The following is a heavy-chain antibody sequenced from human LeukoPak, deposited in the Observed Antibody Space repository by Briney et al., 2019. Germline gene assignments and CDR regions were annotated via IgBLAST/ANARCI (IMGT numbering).Heavy chain of an antibody. D-gene: IGHD1/OR15-1a*01. Sequence: SQTLSLTCVISGDSVSSNSGAWNWIRQSPSRGLEWLGRTYYRSQWYNDYSVSVKSRITINPDTSKNQFSLQLNSVTPEDTAVYYCARETFAARGELGQSSIEKGFDPWGQGTLVTVSS. V-gene: IGHV6-1*01. J-gene: IGHJ5*02. CDR2: TYYRSQWYN. CDR1: GDSVSSNSGA. CDR3: ARETFAARGELGQSSIEKGFDP.